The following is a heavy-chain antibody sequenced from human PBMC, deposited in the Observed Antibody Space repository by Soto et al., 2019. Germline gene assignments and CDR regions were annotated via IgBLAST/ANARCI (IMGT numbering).Heavy chain of an antibody. CDR3: AREGDIVVVVAANWFDP. J-gene: IGHJ5*02. V-gene: IGHV3-11*06. Sequence: GGSLRLSCAASGFTFSDYYMSWIGRAPGKGLEWVSYISSSSSYTNYADSVKGRFTISRDNAKNSLYLQMNSLRAEDMAVYYCAREGDIVVVVAANWFDPWGQGTLVTVSS. D-gene: IGHD2-15*01. CDR1: GFTFSDYY. CDR2: ISSSSSYT.